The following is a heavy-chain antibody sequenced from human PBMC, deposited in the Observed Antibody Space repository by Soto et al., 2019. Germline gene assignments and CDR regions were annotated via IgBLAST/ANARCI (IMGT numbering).Heavy chain of an antibody. Sequence: PSETLSLTCAVSGYSIGSGYYWAWIRQSPGKGLEWIGSIYHAGSVYYNPSLNGRVALSMDTSKNHFSLKLTSVTAADTAVYYWARTFDYSGMDVGGQGTTVTVSS. CDR3: ARTFDYSGMDV. CDR2: IYHAGSV. J-gene: IGHJ6*02. CDR1: GYSIGSGYY. V-gene: IGHV4-38-2*01.